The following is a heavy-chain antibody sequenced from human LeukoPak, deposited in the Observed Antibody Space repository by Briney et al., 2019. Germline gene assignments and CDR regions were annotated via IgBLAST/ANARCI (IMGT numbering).Heavy chain of an antibody. V-gene: IGHV3-23*01. Sequence: GGSLRLSCVASEFTFSDYAMSWVRQPPGKGLEWVSAITGSGGGTYYADSVKGRFTISRDNTKNTLYLQMNSLRADDTAVYYCAKGKDCWGQGTLVTVSS. CDR1: EFTFSDYA. CDR3: AKGKDC. CDR2: ITGSGGGT. J-gene: IGHJ4*02.